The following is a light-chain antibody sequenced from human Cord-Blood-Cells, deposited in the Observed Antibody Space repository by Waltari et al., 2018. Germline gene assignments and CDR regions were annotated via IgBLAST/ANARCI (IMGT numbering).Light chain of an antibody. V-gene: IGLV2-11*01. CDR2: DVS. CDR3: CSYAGSYTYVV. Sequence: QSALTPPRSVSGSPGQSVTISCPGTSSYVGGYNYVSCYQQHPGKAPKLMIYDVSKRPSGVPDRFSGSKSGNTASLTISGLQAEDEADYYCCSYAGSYTYVVFGGGTKLTVL. J-gene: IGLJ2*01. CDR1: SSYVGGYNY.